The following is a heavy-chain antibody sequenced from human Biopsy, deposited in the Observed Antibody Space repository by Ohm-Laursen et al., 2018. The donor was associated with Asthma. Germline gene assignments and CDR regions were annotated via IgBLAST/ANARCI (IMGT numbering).Heavy chain of an antibody. D-gene: IGHD3-16*01. Sequence: SVKVSCKASGGTFRTYAFNWVRQAPGQGLEWMGGIIPMYGVPKVAQKFQGRVTITADESTSTAYMGMSSLRSEDTAVYYCARVDAIMISGDFYFYSGFDLWGQGTTVRVSS. CDR1: GGTFRTYA. J-gene: IGHJ6*02. CDR2: IIPMYGVP. CDR3: ARVDAIMISGDFYFYSGFDL. V-gene: IGHV1-69*13.